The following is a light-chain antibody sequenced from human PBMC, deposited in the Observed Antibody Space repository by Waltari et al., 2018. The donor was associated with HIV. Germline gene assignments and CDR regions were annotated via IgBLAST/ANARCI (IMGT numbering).Light chain of an antibody. V-gene: IGLV3-25*03. CDR2: KDS. J-gene: IGLJ3*02. CDR1: ALPKQY. Sequence: SYELTQPPSVSVSPGQTARITCSGDALPKQYAYWYQQKPGQAPGLGIYKDSERPSGIPERFSGSSSGTTVTLTISGVQAEDEADYYCQSADSSGTYPVFGGGTKLTVL. CDR3: QSADSSGTYPV.